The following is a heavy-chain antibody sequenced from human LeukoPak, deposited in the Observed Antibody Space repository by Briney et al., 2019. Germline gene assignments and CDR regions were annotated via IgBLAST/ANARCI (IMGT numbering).Heavy chain of an antibody. D-gene: IGHD3-16*01. Sequence: ASVKVSRKASGYPFTGYYMHWVRQAPGQGLEWMGWINPNSGGTKYAQKFQGWVTMTRDTSINTAYMDLSRLRSDDTAEYYCARDRGRGGLSSAFDFWGQGTMVTVSS. J-gene: IGHJ3*01. CDR1: GYPFTGYY. CDR3: ARDRGRGGLSSAFDF. CDR2: INPNSGGT. V-gene: IGHV1-2*04.